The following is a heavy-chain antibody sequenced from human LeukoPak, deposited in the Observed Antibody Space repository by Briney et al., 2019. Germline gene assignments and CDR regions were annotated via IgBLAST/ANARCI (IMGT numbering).Heavy chain of an antibody. D-gene: IGHD6-13*01. CDR3: AKDNTGIAAASFDAFDI. V-gene: IGHV3-30-3*01. Sequence: GGSLRLSCAASGFTFSSYAMHWVRQAPGKGLEWVAVISYDGSNKYYADSVKGRFTISRDNSKNTLYLQMNSLRAEDTAVYYCAKDNTGIAAASFDAFDIWGQGTMVTVSS. CDR2: ISYDGSNK. J-gene: IGHJ3*02. CDR1: GFTFSSYA.